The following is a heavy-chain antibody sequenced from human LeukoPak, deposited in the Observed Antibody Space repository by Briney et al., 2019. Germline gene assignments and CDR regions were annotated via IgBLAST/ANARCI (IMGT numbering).Heavy chain of an antibody. J-gene: IGHJ6*02. V-gene: IGHV1-2*02. CDR3: ARGSSGWPYYYYGMDV. CDR1: GYTFTGYH. Sequence: ASVKVSCKASGYTFTGYHVHWVRQAPGQGLEWMGWINPNSGGTNYAQKFQGRVTMTGDTSISTAYMELSRLRSDDTAVYYCARGSSGWPYYYYGMDVWGQGTTVTVSS. D-gene: IGHD6-19*01. CDR2: INPNSGGT.